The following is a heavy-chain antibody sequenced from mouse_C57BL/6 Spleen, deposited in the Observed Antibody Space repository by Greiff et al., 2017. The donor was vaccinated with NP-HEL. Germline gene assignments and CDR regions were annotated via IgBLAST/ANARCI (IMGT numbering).Heavy chain of an antibody. CDR3: ASYYYGSSGFDY. V-gene: IGHV1-64*01. CDR2: IHPNSGST. D-gene: IGHD1-1*01. CDR1: GYTFTSYW. Sequence: QVQLQQSGAELVKPGASVKLSCKASGYTFTSYWMHWVKQRPGQGLEWIGMIHPNSGSTNYNEKFKSKATLTVDKSSSTAYMQLSSLTSEDSAVYYCASYYYGSSGFDYWGQGTTLTVSS. J-gene: IGHJ2*01.